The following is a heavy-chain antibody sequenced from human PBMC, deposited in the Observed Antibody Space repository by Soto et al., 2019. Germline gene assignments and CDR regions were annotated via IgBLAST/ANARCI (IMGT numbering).Heavy chain of an antibody. D-gene: IGHD6-13*01. J-gene: IGHJ5*02. CDR3: ARDGPTAAAGNNWFDP. V-gene: IGHV3-30-3*01. Sequence: QVQLVESGGDVVQPGRSLRLSCTASGFTFSTYTMHWVRQSPGKGLEWLAFISDDGDNRYYAESVRGRFTISRDNSKNTLYLQMASLRPEDTAVYYCARDGPTAAAGNNWFDPWGQGTLVTVSS. CDR2: ISDDGDNR. CDR1: GFTFSTYT.